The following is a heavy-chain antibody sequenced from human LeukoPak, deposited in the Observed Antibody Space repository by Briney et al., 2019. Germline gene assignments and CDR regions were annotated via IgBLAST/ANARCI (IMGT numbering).Heavy chain of an antibody. Sequence: GGSLRLSCAASGFTFSDYFMSWIRQAPGKGLEWVSYISSSGSTIYYADSVKGRFTISRDSAKNSLYLQMNSLTAEDTAVYYCARVEYSSSWQIVYYFDYWGQGTLVTVSS. CDR3: ARVEYSSSWQIVYYFDY. J-gene: IGHJ4*02. D-gene: IGHD6-13*01. CDR1: GFTFSDYF. CDR2: ISSSGSTI. V-gene: IGHV3-11*04.